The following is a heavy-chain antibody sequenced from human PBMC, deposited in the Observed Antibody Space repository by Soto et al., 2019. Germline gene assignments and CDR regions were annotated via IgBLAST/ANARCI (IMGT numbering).Heavy chain of an antibody. Sequence: GASVKVSCKASGYTFTSYDINWVRQATGQGLEWMGWMNPNSGNTGYAQKFQGRVTMTGNTSISTAYMELSSLRPEDTAVYYCARGDYYDSSGYYYFYYFDYWGQGTLVTVSS. CDR2: MNPNSGNT. CDR1: GYTFTSYD. V-gene: IGHV1-8*01. J-gene: IGHJ4*02. CDR3: ARGDYYDSSGYYYFYYFDY. D-gene: IGHD3-22*01.